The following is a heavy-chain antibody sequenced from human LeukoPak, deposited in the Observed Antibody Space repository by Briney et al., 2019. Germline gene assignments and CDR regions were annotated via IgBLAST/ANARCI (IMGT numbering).Heavy chain of an antibody. J-gene: IGHJ4*02. V-gene: IGHV3-23*01. Sequence: GGSLRLSCAASGFTFSSYAMSWVRQAPGKGLEWVSTITGSGGGTYYADSVKGRFTISRDNSKNTLYLQMNSLRAEDTAVYYCARANCYSECRTTEYYFDYWGQGTLVTVSS. CDR2: ITGSGGGT. CDR3: ARANCYSECRTTEYYFDY. CDR1: GFTFSSYA. D-gene: IGHD2-15*01.